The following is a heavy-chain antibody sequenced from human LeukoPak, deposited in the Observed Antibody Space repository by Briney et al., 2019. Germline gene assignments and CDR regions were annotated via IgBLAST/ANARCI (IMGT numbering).Heavy chain of an antibody. J-gene: IGHJ5*02. V-gene: IGHV5-51*01. CDR1: GFTFSDYA. D-gene: IGHD6-13*01. CDR3: ARLEGSSFWFDP. CDR2: IYPGDSDT. Sequence: GGSLRLSCAASGFTFSDYAMSWVRQAPGKGLEWMGIIYPGDSDTRYSPSFQGQVTISADKSISTAYLQWSSLKASDTAMYYCARLEGSSFWFDPWGQGTLVTVSS.